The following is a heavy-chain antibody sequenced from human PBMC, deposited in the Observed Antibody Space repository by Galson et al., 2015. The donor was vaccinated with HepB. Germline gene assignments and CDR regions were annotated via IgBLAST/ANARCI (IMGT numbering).Heavy chain of an antibody. CDR1: GFTFSAYG. CDR3: ARDLMDIVVVPAVRVATMSHGLDYYYGMDV. Sequence: SLRLSCAAFGFTFSAYGMSWVRQAPGKGLEWVSTSGTAGGRYYADSVKGRFTISRDNAKNTLYLQMNSLRAEDTAVYYCARDLMDIVVVPAVRVATMSHGLDYYYGMDVWGQGTTVTVSS. D-gene: IGHD2-2*03. V-gene: IGHV3-23*01. CDR2: SGTAGGR. J-gene: IGHJ6*02.